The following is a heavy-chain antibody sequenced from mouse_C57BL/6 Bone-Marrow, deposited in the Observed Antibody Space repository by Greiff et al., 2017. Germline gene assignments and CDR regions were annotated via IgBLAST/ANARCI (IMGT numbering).Heavy chain of an antibody. J-gene: IGHJ2*01. CDR2: INPNNGGT. D-gene: IGHD1-1*01. CDR1: GYTFTDYY. Sequence: EVQLQQSGPELVKPGASVKISCKASGYTFTDYYMNWVKQSHGKSLEWIGDINPNNGGTSYNQKFKGKATLTVDKSSSTAYMELRSLTSEDSAVYYCASGSSSLRDYWGQGTTLTVSS. CDR3: ASGSSSLRDY. V-gene: IGHV1-26*01.